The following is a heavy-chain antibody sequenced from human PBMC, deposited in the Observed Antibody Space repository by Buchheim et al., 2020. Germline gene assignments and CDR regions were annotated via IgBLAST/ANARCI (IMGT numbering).Heavy chain of an antibody. CDR1: GFTFSNYD. Sequence: EVQLVESGGGLVHPGGSLRLSCAASGFTFSNYDMNWVRQAPGKGLEWVSSISGSGSSTYYADSVKGRFTISRDNSKNTLHLQMNSLRAEDTAVYYCAPGPGATTYFDYWGQGTL. CDR2: ISGSGSST. J-gene: IGHJ4*02. CDR3: APGPGATTYFDY. D-gene: IGHD1-1*01. V-gene: IGHV3-23*04.